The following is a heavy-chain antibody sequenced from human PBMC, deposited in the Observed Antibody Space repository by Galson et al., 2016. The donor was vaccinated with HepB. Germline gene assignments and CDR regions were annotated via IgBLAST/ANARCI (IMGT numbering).Heavy chain of an antibody. J-gene: IGHJ5*01. CDR2: IYHTGST. Sequence: SETLSLTCGVSGGSISSNNWWSWVRQPPGKGLEWIGEIYHTGSTNYNPSLESRVSISLDKSKNQFSLKLRSVTAADTAVYYCERGGYCDRGACYNWFDSWGQGTLVTVSS. V-gene: IGHV4-4*02. D-gene: IGHD5-18*01. CDR1: GGSISSNNW. CDR3: ERGGYCDRGACYNWFDS.